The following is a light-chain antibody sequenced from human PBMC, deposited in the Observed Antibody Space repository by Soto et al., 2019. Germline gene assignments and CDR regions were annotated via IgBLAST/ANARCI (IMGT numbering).Light chain of an antibody. V-gene: IGKV3-11*01. CDR3: QQRRYWPVT. J-gene: IGKJ1*01. CDR1: QSVSSY. Sequence: EIVLTQSPAILSMSPGERATLSCRASQSVSSYFAWYQQKPGQAPRLLLYDASNRATGVPARFSGSGSGTDFTLTISCLEPEDFAVYYCQQRRYWPVTFGQGTKVEIK. CDR2: DAS.